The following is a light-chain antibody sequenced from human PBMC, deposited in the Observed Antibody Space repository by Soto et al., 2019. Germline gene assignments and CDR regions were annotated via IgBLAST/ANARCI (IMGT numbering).Light chain of an antibody. J-gene: IGKJ1*01. Sequence: EIVMTQSPATLSVSQGERATLSCRASQSVNSDLAWYQQKPGQAPRLLIYGASTRATGIPARFSGSGSGTEFALTISSLQSEDFAVYYCQQYKLWWTFGQGTRVEIK. CDR2: GAS. CDR1: QSVNSD. CDR3: QQYKLWWT. V-gene: IGKV3-15*01.